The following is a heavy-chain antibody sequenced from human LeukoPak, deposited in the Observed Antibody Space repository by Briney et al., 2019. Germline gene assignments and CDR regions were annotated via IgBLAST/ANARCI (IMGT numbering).Heavy chain of an antibody. V-gene: IGHV4-39*07. D-gene: IGHD4-23*01. CDR3: ARAGGLNFYGGFSEFGY. CDR2: VYYDGST. J-gene: IGHJ4*02. Sequence: SETLSLTCSVSGGSIRSSSYYWGWIRQPPGKGLEWIGSVYYDGSTYFNPSLKSRVTIPLDTSKNQFSLRLNSVTAADTAVYYCARAGGLNFYGGFSEFGYSGQGRLVTVSS. CDR1: GGSIRSSSYY.